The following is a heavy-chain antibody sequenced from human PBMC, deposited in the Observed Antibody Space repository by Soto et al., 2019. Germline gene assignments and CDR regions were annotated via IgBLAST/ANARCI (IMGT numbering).Heavy chain of an antibody. J-gene: IGHJ3*02. Sequence: QVQLVQSGVEVKKPGSSVKVSCKASGGSFRTYSIFWVRQAPGQGLEWMGRIIPMFDIANYAKKFQGRVTFNWDKTKRTVYMEMSSLTSDDTAIYFCALGRWSAEVFDIWGQGTLVTVSS. CDR3: ALGRWSAEVFDI. CDR1: GGSFRTYS. V-gene: IGHV1-69*02. D-gene: IGHD2-15*01. CDR2: IIPMFDIA.